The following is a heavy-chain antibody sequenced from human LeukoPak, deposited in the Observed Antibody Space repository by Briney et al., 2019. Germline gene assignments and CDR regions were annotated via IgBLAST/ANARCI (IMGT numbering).Heavy chain of an antibody. Sequence: SETLSLTCAVSGGSISSSSYYWGWIRQPPGKGLEWIVSIYYSGSTSYNPSLKSRVTISVDTSKNQLSLKLSSVTAADTAVYFCAICEMVTNHCDYWGQGTLVTVSS. J-gene: IGHJ4*02. D-gene: IGHD2-21*02. CDR1: GGSISSSSYY. V-gene: IGHV4-39*01. CDR2: IYYSGST. CDR3: AICEMVTNHCDY.